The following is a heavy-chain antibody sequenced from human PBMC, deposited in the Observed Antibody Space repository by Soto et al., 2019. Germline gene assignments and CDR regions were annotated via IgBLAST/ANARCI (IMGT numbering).Heavy chain of an antibody. CDR2: INPNSGGT. Sequence: ASVKVSCKASGYTFTGYYMHWVRQAPGQGLEWMGWINPNSGGTNYAQKFQGRVTMTRDTSISTAYMVLSRLRSDDTAVYYCARVLRNYYYGMDVWGQGTTVTVSS. J-gene: IGHJ6*02. CDR3: ARVLRNYYYGMDV. V-gene: IGHV1-2*02. CDR1: GYTFTGYY. D-gene: IGHD3-10*01.